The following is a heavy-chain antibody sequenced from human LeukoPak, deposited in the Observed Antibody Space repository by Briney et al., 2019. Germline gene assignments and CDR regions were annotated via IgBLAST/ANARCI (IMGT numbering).Heavy chain of an antibody. CDR2: IYYSGST. CDR1: GGSISSSSYY. J-gene: IGHJ5*02. D-gene: IGHD3-3*01. V-gene: IGHV4-39*01. Sequence: SETLSLTCTVSGGSISSSSYYWGWIRQPPGKGLEWIGSIYYSGSTYYNPSLKSRVTISVDTSKNQFSLKPSSVTAADTAVYYCARRSYDFWSGYPYNWFDPWGQGTLVTVSS. CDR3: ARRSYDFWSGYPYNWFDP.